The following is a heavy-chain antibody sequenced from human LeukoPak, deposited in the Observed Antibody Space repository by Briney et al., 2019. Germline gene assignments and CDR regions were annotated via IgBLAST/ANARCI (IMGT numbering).Heavy chain of an antibody. D-gene: IGHD5-24*01. CDR2: IYYSGST. CDR3: AREEMATISRAFDI. V-gene: IGHV4-59*12. CDR1: GGSISHYY. Sequence: SETLSLTCTVSGGSISHYYWSWIRQPPGKGLEWIGYIYYSGSTNYNPSLKSRVTISVDTSKNQFSLKLSSVTAADTAVYYCAREEMATISRAFDIWGQGTMVTVSS. J-gene: IGHJ3*02.